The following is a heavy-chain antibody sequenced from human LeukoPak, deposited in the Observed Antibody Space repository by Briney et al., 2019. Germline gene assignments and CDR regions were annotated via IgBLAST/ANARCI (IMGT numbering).Heavy chain of an antibody. CDR2: INHSGST. CDR1: GGSFSGYY. V-gene: IGHV4-34*01. J-gene: IGHJ4*02. Sequence: SETLSLTCAVYGGSFSGYYWSWIRQPPGKGLEWIGEINHSGSTNYNPSLKSRVPISVDTSKNQFSLKLSSVTAADTAVYYCARASQSIAVAGRGYYFDYWGQGTLVTVSS. CDR3: ARASQSIAVAGRGYYFDY. D-gene: IGHD6-19*01.